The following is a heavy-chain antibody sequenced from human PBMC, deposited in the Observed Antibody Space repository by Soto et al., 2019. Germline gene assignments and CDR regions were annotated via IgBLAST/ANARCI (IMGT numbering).Heavy chain of an antibody. D-gene: IGHD3-16*02. Sequence: GGSLRLSCAASGFTFSSYWMHWVRQAPGKGLVWVSRINSDGSSTSYADSVKGRFTISRDNAKNTLYLQMNSLRAEDTAVYYCASGDYDYIWGSYRPGDAFDIWGQGTMVTVSS. V-gene: IGHV3-74*01. CDR2: INSDGSST. CDR1: GFTFSSYW. J-gene: IGHJ3*02. CDR3: ASGDYDYIWGSYRPGDAFDI.